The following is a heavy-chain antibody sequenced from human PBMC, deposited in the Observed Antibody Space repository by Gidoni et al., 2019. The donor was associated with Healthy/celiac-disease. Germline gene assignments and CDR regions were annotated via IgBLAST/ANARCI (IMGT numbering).Heavy chain of an antibody. CDR3: ALLAEAGTYGMDV. V-gene: IGHV1-69*02. CDR2: IIPILGIA. D-gene: IGHD6-13*01. CDR1: GGTFSSYT. Sequence: QVQLVQSGAEVKKPGSSVKVCCKASGGTFSSYTISWVRPAHGQGLEWMGRIIPILGIANYAQKFQGRVTITADKSTSTAYMELSSLRSEDTAVYYCALLAEAGTYGMDVWGQGTTVT. J-gene: IGHJ6*02.